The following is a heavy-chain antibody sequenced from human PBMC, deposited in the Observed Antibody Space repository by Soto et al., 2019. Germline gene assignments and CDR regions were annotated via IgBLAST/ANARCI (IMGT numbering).Heavy chain of an antibody. CDR1: GYTFTSYG. CDR3: ARDLGLGYSGYDPLRTYYDSSGYHDY. CDR2: ISAYNGST. Sequence: ASVKVSCKASGYTFTSYGISWVRQAPGQGLEWMGWISAYNGSTNYAQKLQGRVTMTTDTSTSTAYMELRSLRSDDTAVYYCARDLGLGYSGYDPLRTYYDSSGYHDYWGQGTLVTVSS. D-gene: IGHD3-22*01. J-gene: IGHJ4*02. V-gene: IGHV1-18*04.